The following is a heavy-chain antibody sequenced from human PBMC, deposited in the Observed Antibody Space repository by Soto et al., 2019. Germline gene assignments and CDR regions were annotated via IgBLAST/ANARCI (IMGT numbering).Heavy chain of an antibody. D-gene: IGHD3-22*01. CDR2: ISGSGGST. J-gene: IGHJ4*02. Sequence: SGGSLRLSCAASGFTFSSYAMSWVRQAPGKGLEWVSAISGSGGSTYYADSVKGRFTISRDNSKNTLYLQMNSLRAEDTAVYYCAKGGRYYDSSGYYLFSYWGQGTLVTVSS. CDR3: AKGGRYYDSSGYYLFSY. CDR1: GFTFSSYA. V-gene: IGHV3-23*01.